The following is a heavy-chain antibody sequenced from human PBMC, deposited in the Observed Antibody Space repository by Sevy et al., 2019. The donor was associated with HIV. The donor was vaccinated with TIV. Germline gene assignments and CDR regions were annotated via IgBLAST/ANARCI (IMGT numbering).Heavy chain of an antibody. V-gene: IGHV3-23*01. D-gene: IGHD2-2*01. CDR2: FSFGCGKI. J-gene: IGHJ4*02. Sequence: GGSLRLSCAASGFTFSKYSMSWIRQTPGKGLEWVSTFSFGCGKINYADSVKGRFTISRDDSRNTFYLQMNSLRAQDTAIYYCAREGCTKPHDYWGQGTVVTVSS. CDR3: AREGCTKPHDY. CDR1: GFTFSKYS.